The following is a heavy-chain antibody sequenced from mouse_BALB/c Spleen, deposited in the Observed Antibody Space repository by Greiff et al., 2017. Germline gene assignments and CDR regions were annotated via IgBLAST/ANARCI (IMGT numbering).Heavy chain of an antibody. V-gene: IGHV5-4*02. CDR3: ARDPYGYDNWYFDV. CDR2: ISDGGSYT. D-gene: IGHD2-2*01. Sequence: EVKLVESGGGLVKPGGSLKLSCAASGFTFSDYYMYWVRQTPEKRLEWVATISDGGSYTYYPDSVKGRFTISRDNAKNNLYLQMSSLKSEDTAMYYCARDPYGYDNWYFDVWGAGTTVTVSS. J-gene: IGHJ1*01. CDR1: GFTFSDYY.